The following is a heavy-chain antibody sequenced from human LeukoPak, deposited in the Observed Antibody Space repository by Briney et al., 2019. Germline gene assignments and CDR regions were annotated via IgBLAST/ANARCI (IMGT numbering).Heavy chain of an antibody. Sequence: PGGSLRLSCAASGFTFDDYAMHWVRQAPGKGLEWVSYISSSGSTIYYADSVKGRFTISRDSAKNSLYLQMNSLRAEDTAVYYCAELGITMIGGVWGKGTTVTISS. CDR3: AELGITMIGGV. CDR2: ISSSGSTI. V-gene: IGHV3-48*03. J-gene: IGHJ6*04. D-gene: IGHD3-10*02. CDR1: GFTFDDYA.